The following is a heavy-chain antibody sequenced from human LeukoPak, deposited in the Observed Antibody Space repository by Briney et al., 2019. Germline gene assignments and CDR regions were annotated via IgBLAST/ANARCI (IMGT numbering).Heavy chain of an antibody. D-gene: IGHD2/OR15-2a*01. CDR3: ARGDFCRYYFDY. V-gene: IGHV4-4*09. J-gene: IGHJ4*02. CDR2: IYTSGST. CDR1: GGSIRTYY. Sequence: SETLSLTCTVSGGSIRTYYWSWIRQPPGKGLEWIGYIYTSGSTNYNPSLKSRVTMSLDTSENQFSLKLSSVTAADTAVYYCARGDFCRYYFDYWGQGTLVTVSS.